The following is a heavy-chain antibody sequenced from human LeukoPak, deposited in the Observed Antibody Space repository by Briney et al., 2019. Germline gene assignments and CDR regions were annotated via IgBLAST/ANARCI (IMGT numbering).Heavy chain of an antibody. J-gene: IGHJ4*02. D-gene: IGHD1-26*01. CDR3: ARGEVAAAHLDY. V-gene: IGHV3-74*01. Sequence: GGSLRLSCAASGFTFSSYWMHWVRQAPGKGLVWVSRINSDGSSTSYADSVKGRFTISRDNAKNTLYLQMNSLRAEDAAVYYCARGEVAAAHLDYWGQGTLVTVSS. CDR2: INSDGSST. CDR1: GFTFSSYW.